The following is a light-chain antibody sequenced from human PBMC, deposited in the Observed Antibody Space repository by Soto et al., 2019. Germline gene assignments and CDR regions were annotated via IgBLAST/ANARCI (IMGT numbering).Light chain of an antibody. CDR3: QQRSNWPPYT. Sequence: EIVLTQSPATLSLSPGERATLSCRASQSVSSYLAWYQQKPGQAPRLLIYDASNRATGIPARFSGSGSGTDFNLTSSSLEPEDFAVYYCQQRSNWPPYTFGQGTKLEIK. V-gene: IGKV3-11*01. CDR2: DAS. J-gene: IGKJ2*01. CDR1: QSVSSY.